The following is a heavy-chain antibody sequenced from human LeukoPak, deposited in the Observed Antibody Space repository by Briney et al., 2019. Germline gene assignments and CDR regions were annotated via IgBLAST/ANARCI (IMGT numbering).Heavy chain of an antibody. V-gene: IGHV1-2*02. D-gene: IGHD5-12*01. CDR3: ARDPRSRGGYEGYYFDY. CDR1: GYTFTGYY. Sequence: ASVKGSCKASGYTFTGYYIHWVGQAPWQGLEGMGWINPNSGGTNYAQKFQGRVTMTRDTSISTAYMELSSLISDDTAVYYCARDPRSRGGYEGYYFDYWGQGTLVTVSS. J-gene: IGHJ4*02. CDR2: INPNSGGT.